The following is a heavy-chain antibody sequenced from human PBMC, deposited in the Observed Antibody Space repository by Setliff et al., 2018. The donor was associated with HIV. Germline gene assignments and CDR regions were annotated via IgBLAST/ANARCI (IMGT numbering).Heavy chain of an antibody. V-gene: IGHV4-59*01. Sequence: SETLSLTCTVSGGSITGYYWSWIRQPPGKGMEWIGYIYYNGGTNYNPSLKSRVTMLVDTSENHFTLKLTSVTAADTAMYYCNIYYYYYMDVWGKGTTVTVSS. CDR1: GGSITGYY. CDR3: NIYYYYYMDV. CDR2: IYYNGGT. J-gene: IGHJ6*03.